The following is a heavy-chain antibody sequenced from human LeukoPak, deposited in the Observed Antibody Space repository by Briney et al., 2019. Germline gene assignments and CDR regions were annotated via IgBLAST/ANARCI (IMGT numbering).Heavy chain of an antibody. J-gene: IGHJ4*02. D-gene: IGHD6-13*01. CDR2: IGGSGRSA. CDR3: AKDPTDIAAGDY. V-gene: IGHV3-23*01. CDR1: GFTFSYYA. Sequence: GGSLRLSCAASGFTFSYYAMSWVRQAPGKGLEWVSDIGGSGRSAYYADSVKGRFTISRDNSKNTLYLQMNSLRAEDTAVYYCAKDPTDIAAGDYWGQGTLVTVSS.